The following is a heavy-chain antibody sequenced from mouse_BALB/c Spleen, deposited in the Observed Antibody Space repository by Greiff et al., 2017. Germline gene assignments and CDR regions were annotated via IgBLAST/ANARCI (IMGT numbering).Heavy chain of an antibody. Sequence: EVQLVESGGGLVQPGGSLKLSCAASGFTFSSYTMSWVRQTPEKRLEWVAYISNGGGSTYYPDTVKGRFTISRDNAKNTLYLQMSSLKSEDTAMYYCARHPPYYRYAMDYWGQGTSVTVSS. CDR2: ISNGGGST. D-gene: IGHD2-14*01. J-gene: IGHJ4*01. V-gene: IGHV5-12-2*01. CDR3: ARHPPYYRYAMDY. CDR1: GFTFSSYT.